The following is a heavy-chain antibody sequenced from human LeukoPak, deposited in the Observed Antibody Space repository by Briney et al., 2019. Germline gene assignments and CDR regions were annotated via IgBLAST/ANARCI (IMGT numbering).Heavy chain of an antibody. D-gene: IGHD4-23*01. J-gene: IGHJ4*02. Sequence: PGGSLRLSCAASGFTFSSYSMNWVRQAPGKGVEWVSSISSSSSYIYYADSVKGRFTISRDNAENSLYLQMNSLRAEDTAVYYCARDLYGGNSGYDYWGQGTLVTVSS. CDR1: GFTFSSYS. CDR3: ARDLYGGNSGYDY. V-gene: IGHV3-21*01. CDR2: ISSSSSYI.